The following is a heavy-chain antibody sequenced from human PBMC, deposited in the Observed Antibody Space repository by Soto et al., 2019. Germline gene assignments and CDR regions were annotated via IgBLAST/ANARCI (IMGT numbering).Heavy chain of an antibody. CDR2: IGGRGNSA. Sequence: GSMRLSCAASGFIFTNYAMNWVRQAPGKGLEWVSVIGGRGNSAYYADSVQGRFTISRDNSKDTLSLQMSSLTADDTAIYYCVREGRGSFDFWGRGTMVTVS. D-gene: IGHD5-12*01. V-gene: IGHV3-23*01. CDR1: GFIFTNYA. J-gene: IGHJ3*01. CDR3: VREGRGSFDF.